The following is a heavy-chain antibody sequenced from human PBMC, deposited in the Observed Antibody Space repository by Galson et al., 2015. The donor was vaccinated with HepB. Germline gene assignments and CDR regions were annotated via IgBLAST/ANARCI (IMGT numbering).Heavy chain of an antibody. D-gene: IGHD2-2*01. CDR2: ISSSSSTI. V-gene: IGHV3-48*01. Sequence: SLRLSCAASGFTFSRYSMNWVRQAPGKGLEWVSYISSSSSTIYYADSVKGRFTISRDNAKNSLYLQMNSLRGEDTAVYYCARDGYCSSTSYYGYNDAFDIWGQGTMVTVSS. J-gene: IGHJ3*02. CDR3: ARDGYCSSTSYYGYNDAFDI. CDR1: GFTFSRYS.